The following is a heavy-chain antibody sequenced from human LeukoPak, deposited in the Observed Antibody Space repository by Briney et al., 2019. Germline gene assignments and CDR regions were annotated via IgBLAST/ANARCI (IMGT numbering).Heavy chain of an antibody. CDR1: GGSFNGYY. D-gene: IGHD6-6*01. J-gene: IGHJ6*02. CDR3: ARASLEPYFSSSEGYYYAMDV. CDR2: INHSGST. V-gene: IGHV4-34*01. Sequence: SETLSLTCAVYGGSFNGYYWSWIRQPPAKGLEWLGEINHSGSTNYTASLKSRVTISVDTSKKQFSLILSSVTAADTAVYYCARASLEPYFSSSEGYYYAMDVWGQGTTVTVSS.